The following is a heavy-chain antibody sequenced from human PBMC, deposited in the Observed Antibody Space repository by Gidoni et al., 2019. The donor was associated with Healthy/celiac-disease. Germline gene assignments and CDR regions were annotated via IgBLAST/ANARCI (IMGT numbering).Heavy chain of an antibody. V-gene: IGHV4-59*01. D-gene: IGHD3-10*01. CDR3: ARAGLLWFGELLLDY. CDR2: IYYSGST. CDR1: GSSISSYY. Sequence: QVKLQESGPGLVKPSETLSLTCTVSGSSISSYYWSWFRQPPGKGLEWIGYIYYSGSTTYNPSLKSRVTISVDTSKNQFSLKLSSVTAADTAVDYCARAGLLWFGELLLDYWGQGTLVTVSS. J-gene: IGHJ4*02.